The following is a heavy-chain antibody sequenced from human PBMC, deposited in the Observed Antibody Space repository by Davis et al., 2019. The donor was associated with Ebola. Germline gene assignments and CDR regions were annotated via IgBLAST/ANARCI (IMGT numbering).Heavy chain of an antibody. D-gene: IGHD3-22*01. CDR1: GGTFSSYG. V-gene: IGHV1-69*13. CDR3: ARHAVVTQNLDS. CDR2: IIPIFGTT. Sequence: SVKVSCKASGGTFSSYGISWVRQAPGQGLEWMGGIIPIFGTTNYAQKFQGRVTITADESTGTGYMELSGLRSEDTALYYCARHAVVTQNLDSWGQGTLVTVSS. J-gene: IGHJ5*01.